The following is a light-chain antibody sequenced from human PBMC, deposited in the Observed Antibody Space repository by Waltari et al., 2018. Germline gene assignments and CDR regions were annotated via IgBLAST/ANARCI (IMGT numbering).Light chain of an antibody. Sequence: QSALTQPRSVSGSPGQSVTISCTGTSSDVGGYNYVSWYQQHPGKATKLMIYDVSKRPAGVPDRFSGSKSGTTASLTISGLQAEDEADYYCCSYAGSYTYVVFGGGTKLTVL. CDR3: CSYAGSYTYVV. V-gene: IGLV2-11*01. CDR2: DVS. J-gene: IGLJ2*01. CDR1: SSDVGGYNY.